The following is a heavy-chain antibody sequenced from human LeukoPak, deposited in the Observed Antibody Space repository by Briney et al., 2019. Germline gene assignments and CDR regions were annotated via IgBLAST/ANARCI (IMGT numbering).Heavy chain of an antibody. V-gene: IGHV4-34*01. Sequence: SETLSLTCAVYGGSFSDYYWSWIRQPPGKGLEWIGEVNHSGITIYNPSLKSRVTISVDTPKNQFSLKVTFVTAADTAVYYCASPAVRGVMGRYFDSWGQGTLVTVSS. J-gene: IGHJ4*02. CDR1: GGSFSDYY. CDR2: VNHSGIT. CDR3: ASPAVRGVMGRYFDS. D-gene: IGHD3-10*01.